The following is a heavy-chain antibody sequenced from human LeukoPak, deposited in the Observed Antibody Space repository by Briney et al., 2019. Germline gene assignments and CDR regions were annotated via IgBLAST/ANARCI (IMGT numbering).Heavy chain of an antibody. J-gene: IGHJ4*02. V-gene: IGHV4-30-2*01. Sequence: SQTLSLTCTVSGGSISSGGYYWSWIRQPPGKGLEWIGYNYHSGSTYYNPSLKSRVTISVDRSKNQFSLKLSSVTAADTAVYYCARYGSGSSLFDYWGQGTLVTVSS. CDR2: NYHSGST. CDR1: GGSISSGGYY. CDR3: ARYGSGSSLFDY. D-gene: IGHD3-10*01.